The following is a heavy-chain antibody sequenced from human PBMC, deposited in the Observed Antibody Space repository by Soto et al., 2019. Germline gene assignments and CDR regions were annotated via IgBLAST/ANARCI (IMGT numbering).Heavy chain of an antibody. D-gene: IGHD3-16*01. CDR3: TRLITPLDY. Sequence: GGSLRLSCSASGFTFSSYAMHWVRQAPGKGLEYVSSISTNGGSTHYADSVKGRFTISRDNSKNTAYLQMNSLKTEDTAVYYCTRLITPLDYWGRGTLVTVSS. CDR1: GFTFSSYA. J-gene: IGHJ4*02. V-gene: IGHV3-64*04. CDR2: ISTNGGST.